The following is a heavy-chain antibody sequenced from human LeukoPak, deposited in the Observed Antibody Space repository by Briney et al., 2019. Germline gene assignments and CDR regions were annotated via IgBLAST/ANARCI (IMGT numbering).Heavy chain of an antibody. CDR2: IRSKAYGGTT. CDR3: AKDVIQLWPYYFDY. D-gene: IGHD5-18*01. V-gene: IGHV3-49*04. CDR1: GFTFGDYA. J-gene: IGHJ4*02. Sequence: GGSLRLSCTASGFTFGDYAMSWVRQAPGKGLEWVGFIRSKAYGGTTEYAASVKGRFTISRDDSKSIAYLQMNSLKTEDTAVYFCAKDVIQLWPYYFDYWGQGTLVTVSS.